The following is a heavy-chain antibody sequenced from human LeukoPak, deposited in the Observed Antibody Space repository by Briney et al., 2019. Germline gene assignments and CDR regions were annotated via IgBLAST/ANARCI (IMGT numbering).Heavy chain of an antibody. CDR1: GFTFSSYN. Sequence: PGGSLRLSCAASGFTFSSYNMNWVRQAPGKGLEWVSSISDNSRSMYYADSVKGRLTISRDNAKNSLYLQMNSLRVEDTAVYYCARDNPTWGYWGQGTLVIVSS. CDR2: ISDNSRSM. V-gene: IGHV3-21*01. D-gene: IGHD3-16*01. CDR3: ARDNPTWGY. J-gene: IGHJ4*02.